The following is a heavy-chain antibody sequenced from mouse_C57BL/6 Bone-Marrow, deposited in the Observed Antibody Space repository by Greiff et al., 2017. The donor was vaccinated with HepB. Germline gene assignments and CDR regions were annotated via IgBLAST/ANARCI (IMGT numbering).Heavy chain of an antibody. CDR2: ISDGGSYT. Sequence: EVHLVESGGGLVKPGGSLKLSCASSGFTFSSYAMSWVRQTPEKRLEWVATISDGGSYTYYPDNVKGRFTISRDNAKNNLYLQMSHLKSEDTAMYYCARDRLLLDYWGQGTTLTVSS. CDR1: GFTFSSYA. CDR3: ARDRLLLDY. V-gene: IGHV5-4*01. J-gene: IGHJ2*01. D-gene: IGHD2-3*01.